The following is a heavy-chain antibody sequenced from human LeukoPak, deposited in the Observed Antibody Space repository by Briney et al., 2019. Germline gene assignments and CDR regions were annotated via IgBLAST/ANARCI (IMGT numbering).Heavy chain of an antibody. V-gene: IGHV4-38-2*02. Sequence: SETLSLTCTVSGYSISSGYYWGWIRQPPGKGLEWIGSIYHSGSTYYNPSLKSRLTISVDTSKNQFSLKLSSVTAADMAVYYCARDQNYYDSSGYYYPWGQGTLVTVSS. D-gene: IGHD3-22*01. CDR2: IYHSGST. CDR3: ARDQNYYDSSGYYYP. J-gene: IGHJ5*02. CDR1: GYSISSGYY.